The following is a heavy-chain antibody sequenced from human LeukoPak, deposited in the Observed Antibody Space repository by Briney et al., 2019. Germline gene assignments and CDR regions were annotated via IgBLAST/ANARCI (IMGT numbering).Heavy chain of an antibody. V-gene: IGHV3-23*01. J-gene: IGHJ4*02. D-gene: IGHD3-22*01. CDR2: ISGSGGST. CDR1: GFTFSSYA. Sequence: GGSLRLSCAASGFTFSSYAMSWVRQAPGKGLEWVSAISGSGGSTYYADSVKGRFTISRDNSKNTLYLQMNSLRAEDTAVYYCAKTPMIVVVITTLFDYWGQGTLVTVSS. CDR3: AKTPMIVVVITTLFDY.